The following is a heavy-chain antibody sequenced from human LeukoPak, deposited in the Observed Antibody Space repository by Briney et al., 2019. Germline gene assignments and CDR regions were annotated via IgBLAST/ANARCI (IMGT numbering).Heavy chain of an antibody. D-gene: IGHD3-10*01. Sequence: SETLSLTCTVSGGSISSYYWSWIRQPPGKGLEWIGYIYYSGSTNYNPSLKSRVTISVDTSKNQFSLKLSSVTAADTAVYYCARHPQLGYYGSGPSTTQGAFDIWGQGTMVTVSS. V-gene: IGHV4-59*08. CDR1: GGSISSYY. CDR3: ARHPQLGYYGSGPSTTQGAFDI. CDR2: IYYSGST. J-gene: IGHJ3*02.